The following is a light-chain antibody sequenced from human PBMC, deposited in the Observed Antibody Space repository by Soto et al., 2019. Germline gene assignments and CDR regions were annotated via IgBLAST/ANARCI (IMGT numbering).Light chain of an antibody. Sequence: EIVLTQSPAALSLSPGGRATLSCRVSQSINIYLAWYQQKLGQAPRLLIYDASIRATGIPARFSGSGSGTDFTLTISSLEPADFGVYYCQPRYSWPLTFGGGTKVEIK. CDR2: DAS. J-gene: IGKJ4*01. CDR1: QSINIY. CDR3: QPRYSWPLT. V-gene: IGKV3-11*01.